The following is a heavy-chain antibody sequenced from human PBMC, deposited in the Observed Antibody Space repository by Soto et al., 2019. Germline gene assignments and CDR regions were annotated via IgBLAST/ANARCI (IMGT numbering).Heavy chain of an antibody. J-gene: IGHJ5*02. V-gene: IGHV2-5*02. CDR2: IYWDDDK. Sequence: QITLKESGPTLVKPTQTLTLTCTFSGFSLSTSGVGVGWIRQPPGKALEWLALIYWDDDKRYSPSLKSRLTITKEAYKNQVVLTMTNMDPVDTATYYCAHRNTGATFLNWFDPWGQGTLVTVSS. D-gene: IGHD5-18*01. CDR1: GFSLSTSGVG. CDR3: AHRNTGATFLNWFDP.